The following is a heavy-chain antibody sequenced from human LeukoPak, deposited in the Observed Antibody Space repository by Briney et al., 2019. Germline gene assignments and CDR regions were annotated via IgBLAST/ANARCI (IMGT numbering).Heavy chain of an antibody. D-gene: IGHD2-2*01. CDR3: ARGLGYCSSTSCPSGY. CDR1: GYTFTGYY. J-gene: IGHJ4*02. CDR2: INPNSGGT. V-gene: IGHV1-2*02. Sequence: ASVKVSCKASGYTFTGYYMPWVRQAPGQGLEWMGWINPNSGGTNYAQKFQGRVTMTRDTSISTAYMELSRLRSDDAAVYYCARGLGYCSSTSCPSGYWGQGTLVTVSS.